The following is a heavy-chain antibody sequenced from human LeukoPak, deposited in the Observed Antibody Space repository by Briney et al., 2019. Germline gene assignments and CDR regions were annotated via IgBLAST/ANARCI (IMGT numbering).Heavy chain of an antibody. D-gene: IGHD5-12*01. J-gene: IGHJ6*03. Sequence: SVKGRFTISRDNSKNTLYLQMNSLRAEDTAVYYCAKGYVFDDSTFFYYMDVWGKGTTVTVSS. V-gene: IGHV3-23*01. CDR3: AKGYVFDDSTFFYYMDV.